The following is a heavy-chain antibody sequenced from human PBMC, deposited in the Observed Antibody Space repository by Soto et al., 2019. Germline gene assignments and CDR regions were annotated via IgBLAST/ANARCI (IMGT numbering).Heavy chain of an antibody. D-gene: IGHD2-2*01. CDR3: ARSVSFRYQLLKRGMDV. CDR1: GGSFSSYS. V-gene: IGHV1-69*13. Sequence: SVKVSCKASGGSFSSYSISWVRQSPVQGLEWMGGIIPIFATANYAQKFQGRVMITVDESTSTAYMELSSLRSEVTAVYYCARSVSFRYQLLKRGMDVWGQGTTVTVSS. CDR2: IIPIFATA. J-gene: IGHJ6*02.